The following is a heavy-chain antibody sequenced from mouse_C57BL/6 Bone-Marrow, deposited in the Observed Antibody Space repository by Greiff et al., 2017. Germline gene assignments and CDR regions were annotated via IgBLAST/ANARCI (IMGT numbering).Heavy chain of an antibody. Sequence: VQLQQSGAELVRPGASVKLSCTASGFNIKDYYMHWVKQRPEQGLEWIGWIDPENGDTEYASKFQGKATITADTSSNTAYLQRSSLTSEDTAGDGSPTGIATGYWGQGTTLTVSS. CDR1: GFNIKDYY. CDR3: PTGIATGY. CDR2: IDPENGDT. D-gene: IGHD1-2*01. J-gene: IGHJ2*01. V-gene: IGHV14-4*01.